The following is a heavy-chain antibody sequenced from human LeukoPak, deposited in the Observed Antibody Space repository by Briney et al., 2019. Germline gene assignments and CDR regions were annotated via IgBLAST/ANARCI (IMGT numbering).Heavy chain of an antibody. D-gene: IGHD2-21*01. CDR3: ARPKHDSPNWFDP. J-gene: IGHJ5*02. CDR1: GFTFSSYG. V-gene: IGHV3-33*01. Sequence: PGGSLRLSCAASGFTFSSYGMHWVRQAPGKGLEWVAVIWYDGSNKYYADSVKGRFTISRDNSKNTLYLQMNSLRAEDTAVYYCARPKHDSPNWFDPWGQGTLVTVSS. CDR2: IWYDGSNK.